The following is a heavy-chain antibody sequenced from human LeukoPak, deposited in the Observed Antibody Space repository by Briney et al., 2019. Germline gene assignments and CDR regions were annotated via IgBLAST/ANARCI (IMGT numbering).Heavy chain of an antibody. J-gene: IGHJ4*02. D-gene: IGHD3-22*01. V-gene: IGHV3-21*01. CDR2: ISSRSTYI. Sequence: GGSLRLSCAASGFTFSSYSMNWVRQAPGKGLECVSFISSRSTYIYYADSVKGRFTISRDNAKNSLYLQMNSLRAEDTAVDYCARIGLTDYYDSSGSSNTDDYWGQGTLVTVSS. CDR3: ARIGLTDYYDSSGSSNTDDY. CDR1: GFTFSSYS.